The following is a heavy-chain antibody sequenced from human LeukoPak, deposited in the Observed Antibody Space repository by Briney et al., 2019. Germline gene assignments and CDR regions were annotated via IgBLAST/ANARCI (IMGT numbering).Heavy chain of an antibody. J-gene: IGHJ5*02. CDR2: IWYDGSNK. CDR3: ASEGCSSTRCYIVNWFEP. V-gene: IGHV3-33*01. Sequence: PGGSLRLSCAASGFTFSSYGMHWVRQAPGKGLEWVAVIWYDGSNKYYADSVKGRFTLSRDNSQNTLYLQMNSLRAEDTAVYYCASEGCSSTRCYIVNWFEPWGKGTLVTVSS. D-gene: IGHD2-2*02. CDR1: GFTFSSYG.